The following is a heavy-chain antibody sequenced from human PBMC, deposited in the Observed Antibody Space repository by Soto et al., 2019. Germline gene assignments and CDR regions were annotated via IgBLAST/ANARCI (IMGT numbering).Heavy chain of an antibody. CDR3: ARVVFSSGSLTFDF. CDR1: GFSLSTSGMC. CDR2: IDWDGDK. J-gene: IGHJ4*02. Sequence: SGPTLVNPTQTLTLTCTFSGFSLSTSGMCVNWIRQPPGKALEWLARIDWDGDKYYSTSLKTRLTISRDTSKNQVVLTMTNMDPVDTATYYCARVVFSSGSLTFDFWGQGALVTVSS. V-gene: IGHV2-70*11. D-gene: IGHD1-26*01.